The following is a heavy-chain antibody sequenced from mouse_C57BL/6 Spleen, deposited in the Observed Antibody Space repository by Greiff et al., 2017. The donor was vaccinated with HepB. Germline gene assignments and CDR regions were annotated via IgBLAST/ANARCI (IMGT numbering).Heavy chain of an antibody. V-gene: IGHV1-80*01. CDR3: ARRTTVKVYFDY. CDR2: IYPGDGDT. J-gene: IGHJ2*01. CDR1: GYAFSSYW. Sequence: QVQLKESGAELVKPGASVKISCKASGYAFSSYWMNWVKQRPGKGLEWIGQIYPGDGDTNYNGKFKGKATLTADKSSSTAYMQLSSLTSEDSAVYFCARRTTVKVYFDYWGQGTTLTVSS. D-gene: IGHD1-1*01.